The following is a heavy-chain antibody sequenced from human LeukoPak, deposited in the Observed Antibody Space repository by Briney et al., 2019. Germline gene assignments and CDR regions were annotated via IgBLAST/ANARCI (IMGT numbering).Heavy chain of an antibody. D-gene: IGHD1-1*01. J-gene: IGHJ6*03. CDR3: ARGRVSSSTWYSTYYYYFYVDV. CDR1: DDSITMYY. V-gene: IGHV4-59*01. CDR2: VDHTGST. Sequence: ASETLSLTCSVSDDSITMYYWTWIRQPPGKGLEWIGYVDHTGSTNFNPSLNGRVSISRDTTKSLFSLRLRSVTAADTAVYFCARGRVSSSTWYSTYYYYFYVDVWGKGTTVTVSS.